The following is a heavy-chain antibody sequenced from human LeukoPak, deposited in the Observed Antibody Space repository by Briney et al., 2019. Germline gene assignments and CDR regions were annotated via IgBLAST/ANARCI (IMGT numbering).Heavy chain of an antibody. CDR2: INSDGSST. J-gene: IGHJ4*02. CDR3: ARDLPPDYGDYVGY. V-gene: IGHV3-74*01. D-gene: IGHD4-17*01. CDR1: GFTFDDYA. Sequence: GRSLRLSCAASGFTFDDYAMHWVRQAPGKGLVWVSRINSDGSSTSYADSVKGRFTISRDNAKNTLYLQMNSLRAEDTAVYYCARDLPPDYGDYVGYWGQGTLVTVSS.